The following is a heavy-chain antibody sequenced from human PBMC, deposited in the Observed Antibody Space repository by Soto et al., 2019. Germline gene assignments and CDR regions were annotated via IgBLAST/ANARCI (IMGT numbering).Heavy chain of an antibody. CDR3: TKSDGCGGGACYTGTYYYFDV. J-gene: IGHJ2*01. Sequence: GGSLRGSCAASGFPSSTYALNWVRQAPGKGPEWVSTISESGHHTHYADSVKGRFTISRDKSKNTLSLQMNSLRVDDTAIYYCTKSDGCGGGACYTGTYYYFDVWGRGTLVTVS. CDR2: ISESGHHT. D-gene: IGHD3-16*02. V-gene: IGHV3-23*01. CDR1: GFPSSTYA.